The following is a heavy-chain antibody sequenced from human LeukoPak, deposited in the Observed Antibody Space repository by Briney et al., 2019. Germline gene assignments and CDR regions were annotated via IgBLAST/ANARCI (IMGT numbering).Heavy chain of an antibody. CDR3: TTRRQDGW. Sequence: KSGGSLRLSCVASGFTLSDAWMSWVRQAPGKGLEWVGRIKSKIDGVTIDYAAPVKGRFTISRDDSRNTLYLQMNSLKTEDTAVYYCTTRRQDGWWGQGTLVTVSS. V-gene: IGHV3-15*01. CDR1: GFTLSDAW. J-gene: IGHJ4*02. CDR2: IKSKIDGVTI. D-gene: IGHD2-15*01.